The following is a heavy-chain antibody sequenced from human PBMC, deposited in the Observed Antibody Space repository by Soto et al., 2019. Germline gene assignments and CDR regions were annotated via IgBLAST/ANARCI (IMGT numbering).Heavy chain of an antibody. V-gene: IGHV3-48*03. CDR3: AIAFLEWFPYYYYYGMDV. D-gene: IGHD3-3*01. J-gene: IGHJ6*02. Sequence: PGGSLRLSCAASGFTFSSYEMNWVRQAPGKGLEWVSYISSSGSTIYYADSVKGRFTISRDNAKNSLYLQMNSLRAEDTAVYYCAIAFLEWFPYYYYYGMDVWGQGTTVTVSS. CDR2: ISSSGSTI. CDR1: GFTFSSYE.